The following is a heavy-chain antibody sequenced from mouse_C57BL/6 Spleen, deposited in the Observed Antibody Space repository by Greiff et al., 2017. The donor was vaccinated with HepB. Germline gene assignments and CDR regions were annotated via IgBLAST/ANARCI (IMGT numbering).Heavy chain of an antibody. D-gene: IGHD1-1*01. J-gene: IGHJ4*01. CDR2: IWSDGST. CDR1: GFSLTSYG. V-gene: IGHV2-6-1*01. CDR3: ARHYYGSSYAMDY. Sequence: LQESGPGLVAPSQSLSITCTVSGFSLTSYGVHWVRQPPGKGLEWLVVIWSDGSTTYNSALKSRLSISKDNSKSQVFLKMNSLQTDDTAMYYCARHYYGSSYAMDYWGQGTSVTVSS.